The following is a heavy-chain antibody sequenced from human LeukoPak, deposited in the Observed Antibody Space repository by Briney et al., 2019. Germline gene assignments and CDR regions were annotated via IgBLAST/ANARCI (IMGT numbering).Heavy chain of an antibody. CDR3: ARVGLGQWLVALDY. V-gene: IGHV3-21*01. J-gene: IGHJ4*02. Sequence: GGSLRLSCTASGFTFSSYGMNWVRQAPGKGLEWVSSISSSSSYIFYADSVKGRFTISRDNARISLSLQMNSLRAEDTAVYYCARVGLGQWLVALDYWGQGTLVTVSS. CDR1: GFTFSSYG. CDR2: ISSSSSYI. D-gene: IGHD6-19*01.